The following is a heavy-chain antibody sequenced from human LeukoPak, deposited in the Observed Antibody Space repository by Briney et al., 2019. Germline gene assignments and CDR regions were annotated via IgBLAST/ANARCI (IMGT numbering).Heavy chain of an antibody. D-gene: IGHD3-9*01. J-gene: IGHJ4*02. Sequence: GGSLRLSCAASEFTFSSYAMHWVRQAPGKGLEWVAVISYNGNNKYYADSVKGRFTISRDNSRNTLYLQMNSLRAEDTAVYYCARVSWQYYDTLTAYPVDHYWGQGTLVTVSS. CDR1: EFTFSSYA. CDR2: ISYNGNNK. V-gene: IGHV3-30-3*01. CDR3: ARVSWQYYDTLTAYPVDHY.